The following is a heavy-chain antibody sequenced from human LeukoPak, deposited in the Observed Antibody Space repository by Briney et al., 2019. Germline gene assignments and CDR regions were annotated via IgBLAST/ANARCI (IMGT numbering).Heavy chain of an antibody. CDR2: ISAYNGNT. D-gene: IGHD3-10*01. CDR1: GYTFTSYG. J-gene: IGHJ4*02. Sequence: ASVKVSCKASGYTFTSYGISWVRQAPGQGLEWMGWISAYNGNTNYAQKLQGRVTMTTDTSTSTAYMELRSLRSDDTAVYYCARIGSRITMVRGVPFDYWGQGTLVTVSS. V-gene: IGHV1-18*04. CDR3: ARIGSRITMVRGVPFDY.